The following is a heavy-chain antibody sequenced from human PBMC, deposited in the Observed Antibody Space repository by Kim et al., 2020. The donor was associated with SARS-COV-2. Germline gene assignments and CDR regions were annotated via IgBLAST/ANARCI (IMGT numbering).Heavy chain of an antibody. CDR3: AKRRRDKRFLKTYGMDV. V-gene: IGHV3-11*06. Sequence: KGRFTISRDNAKNSLYLQMNSLRAEDTAVYYCAKRRRDKRFLKTYGMDVWGQGTTVTVSS. J-gene: IGHJ6*02. D-gene: IGHD3-3*01.